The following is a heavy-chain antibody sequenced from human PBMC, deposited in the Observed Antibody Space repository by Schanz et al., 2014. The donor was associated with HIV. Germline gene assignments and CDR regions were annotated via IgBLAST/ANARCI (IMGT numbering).Heavy chain of an antibody. D-gene: IGHD3-9*01. CDR3: RVFMGAFDV. J-gene: IGHJ1*01. CDR2: ISGGSGST. CDR1: GLTLSSYG. Sequence: EVQVLESGGDLVQPGGSLRLSCAASGLTLSSYGMSWVRQAPGKGLEWVSSISGGSGSTFYADSVKGRFTISRVNSKNTLYLQMNSLRAEDTATYYCRVFMGAFDVWGQGTLVSVSS. V-gene: IGHV3-23*01.